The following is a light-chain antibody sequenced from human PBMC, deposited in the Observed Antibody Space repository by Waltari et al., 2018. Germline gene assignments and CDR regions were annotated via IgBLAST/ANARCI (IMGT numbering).Light chain of an antibody. Sequence: QSVLTQPPSASGNPGQRVTISCSGTYSNMGSHPANWFQHPPGTAPKLLIHSNPERPSGVPGRFSGSKSGTSASLAISGLQSEDEGDYYCALWDDSLNGVVFGGGTKLTVL. V-gene: IGLV1-44*01. CDR1: YSNMGSHP. CDR2: SNP. CDR3: ALWDDSLNGVV. J-gene: IGLJ2*01.